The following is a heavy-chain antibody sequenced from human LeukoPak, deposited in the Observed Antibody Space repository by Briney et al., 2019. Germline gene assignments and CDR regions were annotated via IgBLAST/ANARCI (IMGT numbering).Heavy chain of an antibody. CDR1: GFTFSSFW. CDR3: ARPIRPYCSSTSCYPLDY. Sequence: GGSLRLSCAASGFTFSSFWMTWVRQAPGKGLEWVANIKQDGSEKYYVDSVRGRFTISRDNATNSLYLQMNSLRAEDTAVYYCARPIRPYCSSTSCYPLDYWGQGTLVTVSS. V-gene: IGHV3-7*01. J-gene: IGHJ4*02. CDR2: IKQDGSEK. D-gene: IGHD2-2*01.